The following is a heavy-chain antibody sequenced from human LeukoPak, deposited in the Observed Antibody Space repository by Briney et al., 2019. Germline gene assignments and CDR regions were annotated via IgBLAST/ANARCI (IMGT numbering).Heavy chain of an antibody. CDR1: GFTFGDYY. D-gene: IGHD6-13*01. Sequence: GGSLRLSCAASGFTFGDYYMSWIRQAPGKGLEWVSYISSSGSTIYYADSVKGRFTISRDNAKNSLYLQMNSLRAEDTAVYYCARVLIAAAGTGYYEWFDPWGQGTLVTVSS. CDR2: ISSSGSTI. J-gene: IGHJ5*02. V-gene: IGHV3-11*01. CDR3: ARVLIAAAGTGYYEWFDP.